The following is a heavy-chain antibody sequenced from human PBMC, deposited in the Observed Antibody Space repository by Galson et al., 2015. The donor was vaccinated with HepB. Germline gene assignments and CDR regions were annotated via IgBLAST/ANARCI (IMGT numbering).Heavy chain of an antibody. V-gene: IGHV5-10-1*01. J-gene: IGHJ3*02. CDR3: ARHDGLPHSGSTWAFDI. Sequence: QSGAEVKKPGESLRISCKGSGYSFTSYWISWVRQMPGKGLEWMGRIDPSDSYTNYSPSFQGHVTISADKSISTAYLQWSSLKASDTAMYYCARHDGLPHSGSTWAFDIWGQGAMVTVSS. CDR1: GYSFTSYW. D-gene: IGHD3-22*01. CDR2: IDPSDSYT.